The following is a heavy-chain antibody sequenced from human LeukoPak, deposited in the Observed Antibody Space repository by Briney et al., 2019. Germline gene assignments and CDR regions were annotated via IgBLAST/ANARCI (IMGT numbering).Heavy chain of an antibody. Sequence: PGGSLRLSRAASGFTFSSYSMNWVRQAPGKGLEWVSYISSSSTIYYADSVKGRFTISRDNAKNSLYLQMNSLRAEDTAVYYCARDPRGPQGAVAPEYFDYWGQGTLVTVSS. CDR2: ISSSSTI. D-gene: IGHD6-19*01. J-gene: IGHJ4*02. CDR3: ARDPRGPQGAVAPEYFDY. V-gene: IGHV3-48*01. CDR1: GFTFSSYS.